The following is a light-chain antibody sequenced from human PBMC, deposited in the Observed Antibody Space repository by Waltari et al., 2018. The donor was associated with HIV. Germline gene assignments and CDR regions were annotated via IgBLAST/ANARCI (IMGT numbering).Light chain of an antibody. V-gene: IGKV4-1*01. J-gene: IGKJ1*01. CDR1: RSLLNSYKNKND. CDR2: WAS. Sequence: DIVMTPSPDSLVVCLGGWASIKCRSTRSLLNSYKNKNDLAWYQQKPGQPPNLLIYWASTRQSGVPERFSGSGSGTDFTLTISSLQAEDAAVYYCQQYFSLPATFGQGTKVEIK. CDR3: QQYFSLPAT.